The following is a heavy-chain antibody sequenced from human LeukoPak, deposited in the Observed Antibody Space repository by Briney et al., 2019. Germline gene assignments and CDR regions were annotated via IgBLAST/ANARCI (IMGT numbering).Heavy chain of an antibody. CDR1: GGSISSGGYS. V-gene: IGHV4-30-2*01. Sequence: PSETLSLTCAVSGGSISSGGYSWSWIRQPPGKGLEWIGYIYHSGSTYYNPSLKSRVTISVDRSKNQFSLKLSSVTAADTAVYYCASDADGDYVPSYWGQGTLVTVSS. D-gene: IGHD4-17*01. CDR3: ASDADGDYVPSY. J-gene: IGHJ4*02. CDR2: IYHSGST.